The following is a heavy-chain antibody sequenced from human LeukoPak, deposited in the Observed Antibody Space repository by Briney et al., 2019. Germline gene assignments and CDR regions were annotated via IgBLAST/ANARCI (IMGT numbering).Heavy chain of an antibody. J-gene: IGHJ4*02. CDR3: ATMNSHDFWSGYFDY. CDR2: FDPEDGET. Sequence: GASVKVSCKVSGYTLTELSMHWVRQAPGKGREWMGGFDPEDGETIYAQKFQGRVTMTEDTSTDTAYMELSSLRSEDTAVYYCATMNSHDFWSGYFDYWGQGTLVTVSS. V-gene: IGHV1-24*01. CDR1: GYTLTELS. D-gene: IGHD3-3*01.